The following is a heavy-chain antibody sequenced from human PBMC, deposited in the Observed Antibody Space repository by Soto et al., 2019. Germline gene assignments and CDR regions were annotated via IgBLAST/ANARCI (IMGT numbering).Heavy chain of an antibody. J-gene: IGHJ5*02. CDR2: IYYSGST. V-gene: IGHV4-30-4*02. D-gene: IGHD3-22*01. CDR3: ARMWLLLGWFDP. CDR1: GGSISSCDYY. Sequence: SETLSLTCTVSGGSISSCDYYWSWIRQPPGKGLEWIGYIYYSGSTYYNPSLKSRVTISVDTSKNQFSLKLSSVTAADTAVYYCARMWLLLGWFDPWGQGTLVTVSS.